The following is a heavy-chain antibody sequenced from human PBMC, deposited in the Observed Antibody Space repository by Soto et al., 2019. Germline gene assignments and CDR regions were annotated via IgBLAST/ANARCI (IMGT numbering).Heavy chain of an antibody. CDR2: IIPIFGTA. V-gene: IGHV1-69*13. CDR1: GGTFSSYA. D-gene: IGHD6-19*01. CDR3: ARDQGSSGCRDAFDI. J-gene: IGHJ3*02. Sequence: GASVKVSCKASGGTFSSYAISWVRQAPGQGLEWMGGIIPIFGTANYAQKFQGRVTITADESTSTAYMELSSLRSEDTAVYYCARDQGSSGCRDAFDIWGQGTMVTVSS.